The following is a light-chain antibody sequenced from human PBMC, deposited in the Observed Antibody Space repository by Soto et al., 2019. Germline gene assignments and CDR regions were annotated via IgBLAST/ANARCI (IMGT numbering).Light chain of an antibody. CDR1: SSDVGSYNL. Sequence: QSALTQPASVSGSPGQSITISCTGTSSDVGSYNLVSWYQQHPGKAPKLMIYEGSKRPSGVSNRFSGSKSGNTASLTISGLQAADEADYYCCSYAGSSSYVFGTGTKLTVL. CDR2: EGS. J-gene: IGLJ1*01. V-gene: IGLV2-23*01. CDR3: CSYAGSSSYV.